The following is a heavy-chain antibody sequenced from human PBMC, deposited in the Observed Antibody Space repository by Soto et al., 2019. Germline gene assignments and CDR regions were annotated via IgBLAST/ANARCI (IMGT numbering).Heavy chain of an antibody. Sequence: GGSLRLSCAASGFTFDDYTMHWVRQAPGKGLEWVSLISWDGGSTYYADSVKGRFTISRDNSKNSLYLQMNSLRTEDTALYYCARSYYDFWSGYFGRDYYYYGMDVWGQGTTVTVSS. D-gene: IGHD3-3*01. CDR3: ARSYYDFWSGYFGRDYYYYGMDV. V-gene: IGHV3-43*01. CDR2: ISWDGGST. J-gene: IGHJ6*02. CDR1: GFTFDDYT.